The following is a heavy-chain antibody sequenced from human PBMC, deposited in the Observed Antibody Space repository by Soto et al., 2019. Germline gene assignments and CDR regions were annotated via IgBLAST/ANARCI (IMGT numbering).Heavy chain of an antibody. Sequence: EVQVVESGGGLVQPGGSLRLSCAASGFTFSSHWMTWVRQVPGKGLEWVANINQDGSDQYYVDSVKGQFTISRDNAKNSLCLHMNSLRVEDTAVYYCATSMRHTLNPWGQGTLVTVSS. D-gene: IGHD2-8*01. CDR2: INQDGSDQ. J-gene: IGHJ5*02. V-gene: IGHV3-7*01. CDR1: GFTFSSHW. CDR3: ATSMRHTLNP.